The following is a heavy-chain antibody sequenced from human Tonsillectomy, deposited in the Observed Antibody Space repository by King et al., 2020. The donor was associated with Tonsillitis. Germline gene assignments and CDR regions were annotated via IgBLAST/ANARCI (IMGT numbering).Heavy chain of an antibody. CDR2: IVVGSGNT. Sequence: QLVQSGPEVKKPGTSVKVSCKGSGFTFTSSAVQWVRQARGQRLEWIGWIVVGSGNTNYAQKFQERVTITRDTSTNTAYMELSSLRTEDTAVYYWAADLTYYYLWSGEFDPWGQGTLVTVSS. J-gene: IGHJ5*02. D-gene: IGHD3-3*01. V-gene: IGHV1-58*01. CDR1: GFTFTSSA. CDR3: AADLTYYYLWSGEFDP.